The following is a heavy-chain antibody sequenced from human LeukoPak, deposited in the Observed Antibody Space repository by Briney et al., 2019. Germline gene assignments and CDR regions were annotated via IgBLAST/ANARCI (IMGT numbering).Heavy chain of an antibody. J-gene: IGHJ4*02. V-gene: IGHV3-49*03. D-gene: IGHD3/OR15-3a*01. Sequence: PGGSLRLSCTASGFTFGDYAMSWFRQAPGKGLEWVGFIRSKAYGGTTEYAASVKGRFTISRDDSKSIAYLQMNSLKTEDTAVYYCTRELGTGWARRLDFWGQGTLVTVSS. CDR2: IRSKAYGGTT. CDR3: TRELGTGWARRLDF. CDR1: GFTFGDYA.